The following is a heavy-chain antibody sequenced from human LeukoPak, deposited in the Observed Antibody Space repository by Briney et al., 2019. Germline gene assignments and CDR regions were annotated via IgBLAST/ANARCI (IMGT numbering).Heavy chain of an antibody. CDR1: RFTFSSYW. J-gene: IGHJ6*03. CDR3: ARGGYCTSANCYTYSYYMDV. CDR2: IKQDESEK. D-gene: IGHD2-2*02. Sequence: GGSLRLSCAASRFTFSSYWMNWVRQAPGKGLEWVANIKQDESEKYYVDSVKGRFTISRDNAKNSLYLQMNNLRAEDTAVYYCARGGYCTSANCYTYSYYMDVWGKGTTVTVSS. V-gene: IGHV3-7*01.